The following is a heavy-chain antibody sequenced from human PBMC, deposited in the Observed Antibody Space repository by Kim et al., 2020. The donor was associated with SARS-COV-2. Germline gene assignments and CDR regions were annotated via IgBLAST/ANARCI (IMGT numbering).Heavy chain of an antibody. CDR3: ARAQWNYYGSGSYYEGALDY. CDR2: IWYDGSNK. CDR1: GFTFSSYG. Sequence: GGSLRLSCAASGFTFSSYGMHWVRQAPGKGLEWVAVIWYDGSNKYYADSVKGRFTISRDNSKNTLYLQMNSLRAEDTAVYYCARAQWNYYGSGSYYEGALDYWGQGTLVTVSS. D-gene: IGHD3-10*01. V-gene: IGHV3-33*01. J-gene: IGHJ4*02.